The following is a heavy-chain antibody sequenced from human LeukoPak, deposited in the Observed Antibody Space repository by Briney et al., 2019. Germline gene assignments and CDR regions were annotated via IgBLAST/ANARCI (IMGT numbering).Heavy chain of an antibody. Sequence: WASVKVSRKVSGYTLTELSMHWLRQAPGKGLEWMGGFDPEDGETIYAQKFQGRVTMTEDTSTDTAYMELSSLRSEDTAVYYCATVAAAGAYRFDYWGQGTLVTVSS. CDR2: FDPEDGET. CDR3: ATVAAAGAYRFDY. V-gene: IGHV1-24*01. CDR1: GYTLTELS. D-gene: IGHD6-13*01. J-gene: IGHJ4*02.